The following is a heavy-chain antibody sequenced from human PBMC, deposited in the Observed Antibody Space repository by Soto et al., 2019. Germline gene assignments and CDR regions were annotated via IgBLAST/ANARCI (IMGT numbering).Heavy chain of an antibody. CDR2: INAGNGNT. V-gene: IGHV1-3*01. CDR1: GYTFTSYA. D-gene: IGHD6-19*01. J-gene: IGHJ4*02. CDR3: AREMLSGSGWP. Sequence: GASVKVSCKASGYTFTSYAMHWVRQAPGQRLEWMGWINAGNGNTKYPQKFQGRVTITRDTSAGTAYMELSSLRSEDTAVYYCAREMLSGSGWPWGQGTLVPVSS.